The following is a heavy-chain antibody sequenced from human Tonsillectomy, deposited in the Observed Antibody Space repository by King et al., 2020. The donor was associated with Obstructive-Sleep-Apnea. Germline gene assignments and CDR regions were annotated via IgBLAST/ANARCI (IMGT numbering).Heavy chain of an antibody. CDR3: ARYDYYGSGSYGFDI. J-gene: IGHJ3*02. CDR2: IYYSGST. D-gene: IGHD3-10*01. V-gene: IGHV4-39*07. Sequence: LQLQESGPGLVKPSETLSLTCTVSGGSISSTSYYWGWIRQPPGKGLEWIGSIYYSGSTYYNPSLKSRVTISVDTSKNQFSLKLSSVTAADTAVYYCARYDYYGSGSYGFDIWGQGTMVTVSS. CDR1: GGSISSTSYY.